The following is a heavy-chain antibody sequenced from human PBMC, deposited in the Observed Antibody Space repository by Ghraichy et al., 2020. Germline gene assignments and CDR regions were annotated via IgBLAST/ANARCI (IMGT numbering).Heavy chain of an antibody. D-gene: IGHD4-17*01. V-gene: IGHV4-59*01. CDR3: ARGYGAY. J-gene: IGHJ4*02. CDR2: IYYSGST. CDR1: GGSFSGYY. Sequence: SETLSPTCAVYGGSFSGYYWSWIRQPPGKGLEWIGYIYYSGSTNYNPSLKSRVTISVDTSKNQFSLKLSSVTAADTAVYYCARGYGAYWGQGTLVTVSS.